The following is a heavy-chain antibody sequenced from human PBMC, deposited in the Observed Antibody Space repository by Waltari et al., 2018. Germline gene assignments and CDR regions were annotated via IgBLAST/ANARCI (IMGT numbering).Heavy chain of an antibody. Sequence: HVPLVQSGAEVTKPGSSVRVSCKAPGGTFTSSAISWVRQAPGQGLEWMGGIIPIVGTANYAQKFQGRVTITTDESTSTAYMELSSLRSEDTAVYYCARSGVVAASNNWFDPWGQGTLVTVSS. CDR2: IIPIVGTA. D-gene: IGHD2-15*01. CDR3: ARSGVVAASNNWFDP. CDR1: GGTFTSSA. V-gene: IGHV1-69*05. J-gene: IGHJ5*02.